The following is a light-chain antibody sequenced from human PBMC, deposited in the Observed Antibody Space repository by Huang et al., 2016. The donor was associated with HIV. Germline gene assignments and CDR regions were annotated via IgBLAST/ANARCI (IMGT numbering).Light chain of an antibody. Sequence: DIPMTQSPSSLSASLGDKVTITCQASLDINNYLNWYQQKPGKAPKLLISAASDLERGVPSRFSGSRSGTHFTLTVSSLQAEDIGTYYCQQYDTFPLTFGQGTNVEI. V-gene: IGKV1-33*01. J-gene: IGKJ1*01. CDR2: AAS. CDR3: QQYDTFPLT. CDR1: LDINNY.